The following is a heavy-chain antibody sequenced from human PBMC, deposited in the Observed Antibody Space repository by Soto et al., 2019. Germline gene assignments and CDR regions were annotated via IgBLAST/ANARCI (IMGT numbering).Heavy chain of an antibody. CDR2: ISNSGST. CDR1: GGSVTSDEAY. V-gene: IGHV4-30-4*01. D-gene: IGHD5-18*01. CDR3: ATESGSTYGYFDH. Sequence: SETLSLTCTVSGGSVTSDEAYWTWIRQSPGKGLEWIGYISNSGSTGYNPSLKTRLSMSVDRSKNQFTLRLTSVTAADTAVYFGATESGSTYGYFDHWGQGTQVTVSS. J-gene: IGHJ4*02.